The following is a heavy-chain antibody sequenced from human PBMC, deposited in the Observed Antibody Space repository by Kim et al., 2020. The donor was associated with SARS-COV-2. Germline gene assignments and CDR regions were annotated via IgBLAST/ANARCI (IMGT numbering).Heavy chain of an antibody. J-gene: IGHJ6*02. D-gene: IGHD3-3*01. V-gene: IGHV4-31*03. Sequence: SETLSLTCTVSGGSISSGGYYWSWIRQHPGKGLEWIGYIYYSGSTYYNPSLKSRVTISVDTSKNQFSLKLSSVTAADTAVYYCATKEWTSGVDVWGQGTTLTVSS. CDR2: IYYSGST. CDR3: ATKEWTSGVDV. CDR1: GGSISSGGYY.